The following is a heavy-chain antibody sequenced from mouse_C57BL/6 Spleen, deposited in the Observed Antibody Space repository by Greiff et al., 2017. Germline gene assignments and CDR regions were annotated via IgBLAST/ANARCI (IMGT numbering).Heavy chain of an antibody. CDR2: LYPGSGST. D-gene: IGHD1-1*01. Sequence: QVQLQQSGAELVKPGASVKMSCKASGYTFTSYWITWVKQRPGQGLEWIGDLYPGSGSTNYNEEFKGKATLTVDTSSSTAYMQLSSLTSEDSAVYYCARSEEYYSSCYGYFEVWGTGTTVTVSS. J-gene: IGHJ1*03. CDR1: GYTFTSYW. CDR3: ARSEEYYSSCYGYFEV. V-gene: IGHV1-55*01.